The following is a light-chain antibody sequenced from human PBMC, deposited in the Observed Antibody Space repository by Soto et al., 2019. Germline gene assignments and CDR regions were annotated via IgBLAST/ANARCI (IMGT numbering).Light chain of an antibody. Sequence: ETVLPQSQCTLSLSPGESATLSCRASQSISSSYFAWYQQTPGQPPRLLIYAASSRATGIPDRFSGRGSGTDFTLTISRLEHEDFAVYYCQQYNDSPHTFGQGTKLEI. CDR2: AAS. CDR1: QSISSSY. CDR3: QQYNDSPHT. J-gene: IGKJ2*01. V-gene: IGKV3-20*01.